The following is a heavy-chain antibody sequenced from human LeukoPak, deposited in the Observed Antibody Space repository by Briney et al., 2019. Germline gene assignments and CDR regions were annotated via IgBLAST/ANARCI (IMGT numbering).Heavy chain of an antibody. CDR1: GGSVSSGSYY. Sequence: SETLSLTCTVSGGSVSSGSYYRSWIRQPPGKGLEWIGYIYYSGSTNYNPSLKSRVTISVDTSKNQFSLKLSSVTAADTAVYYCARGAGASSWYFDYWGQGTLVTVSS. J-gene: IGHJ4*02. D-gene: IGHD6-13*01. CDR2: IYYSGST. V-gene: IGHV4-61*01. CDR3: ARGAGASSWYFDY.